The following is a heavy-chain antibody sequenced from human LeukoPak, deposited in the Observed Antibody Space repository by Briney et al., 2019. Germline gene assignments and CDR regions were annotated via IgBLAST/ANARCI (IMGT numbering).Heavy chain of an antibody. CDR2: ISNNGGYT. CDR3: AKQLGYCSDGSCYFPY. V-gene: IGHV3-23*01. J-gene: IGHJ4*02. D-gene: IGHD2-15*01. CDR1: GFTFSSSA. Sequence: GGSLRLSCAASGFTFSSSAMSWVRQVPGKGLEWVSAISNNGGYTYYADSVQGRFTISRDNSKSTLCLQMNSLRAEDTAVYYCAKQLGYCSDGSCYFPYWGQGTLVTVSS.